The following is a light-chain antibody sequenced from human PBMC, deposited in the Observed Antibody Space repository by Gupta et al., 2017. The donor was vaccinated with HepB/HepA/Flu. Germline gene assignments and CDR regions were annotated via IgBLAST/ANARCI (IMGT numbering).Light chain of an antibody. CDR1: QNINNY. V-gene: IGKV1-39*01. CDR3: QQSDSVPFT. J-gene: IGKJ3*01. Sequence: DIQMTQSPSSLSASVGDRVTITCRASQNINNYVTWYQQKPGKAPKLLIYTASTLRSGVPSRFRGSRSGTDFTLTISPLQAEDFATYYCQQSDSVPFTFVHGTKVEIK. CDR2: TAS.